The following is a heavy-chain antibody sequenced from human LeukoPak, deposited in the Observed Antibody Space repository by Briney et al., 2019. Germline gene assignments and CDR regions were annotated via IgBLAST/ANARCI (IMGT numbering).Heavy chain of an antibody. D-gene: IGHD3-10*01. J-gene: IGHJ4*02. CDR2: ITGGGDAT. CDR1: GFTFSAYA. CDR3: AKSWGSGTYTFDY. Sequence: SGGSLRLSCATTGFTFSAYAMSWVRQAPGKGLEWVSTITGGGDATYHADSVMGRFTISRDNSKNTLSLQINSLRAEDTAVYYCAKSWGSGTYTFDYWGQGILVTVSS. V-gene: IGHV3-23*01.